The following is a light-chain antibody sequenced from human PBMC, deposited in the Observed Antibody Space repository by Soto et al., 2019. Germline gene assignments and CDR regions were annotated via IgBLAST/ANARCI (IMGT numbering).Light chain of an antibody. V-gene: IGKV3-20*01. Sequence: EIVLTQSPGSLSLSPGQSATLSCRASQTVTSNYLVWYQPKPGQAPRLLIYGASTRATGIPDRFSASGSGPDFSLSISRLEPAEFEVDYCHQFDSTPYTFGLGTKLGIK. CDR1: QTVTSNY. J-gene: IGKJ2*01. CDR2: GAS. CDR3: HQFDSTPYT.